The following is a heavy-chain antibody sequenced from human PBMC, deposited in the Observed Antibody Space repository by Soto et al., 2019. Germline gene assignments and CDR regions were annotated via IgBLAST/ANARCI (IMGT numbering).Heavy chain of an antibody. Sequence: SLRLSCAASGFIFSDFAMHWVRQAPGKGLEWVAEIWYDGSNEYYGDSVKGGFTISRDNSKNTLYLQLNSLRAADTAVYYCARVPEAGRPLFDYWGQGALVTVSS. CDR1: GFIFSDFA. CDR2: IWYDGSNE. CDR3: ARVPEAGRPLFDY. D-gene: IGHD6-6*01. J-gene: IGHJ4*02. V-gene: IGHV3-33*01.